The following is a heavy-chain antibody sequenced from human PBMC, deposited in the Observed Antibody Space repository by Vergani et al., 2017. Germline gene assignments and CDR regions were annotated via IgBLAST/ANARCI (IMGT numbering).Heavy chain of an antibody. V-gene: IGHV1-2*02. CDR2: INPNSGGT. CDR3: ASEPDCSSTSCYTSRGIDY. D-gene: IGHD2-2*02. CDR1: GYTFTGYY. Sequence: QVQLVQSGAEVKKPGASVKVSCKASGYTFTGYYMHWVRQAPGQGLEWMGWINPNSGGTNYAQKFQGRVTMTRDTSISTAYMELSRLRSDDTAVYYCASEPDCSSTSCYTSRGIDYWGQGTLVTVS. J-gene: IGHJ4*02.